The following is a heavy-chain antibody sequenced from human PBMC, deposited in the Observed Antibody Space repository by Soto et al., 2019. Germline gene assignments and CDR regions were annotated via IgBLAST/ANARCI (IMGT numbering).Heavy chain of an antibody. CDR3: ARDRGGDVGQFLFPDGSDI. Sequence: LRLSCAASGFTFSSYEMNWVRQAPVKGLEWISYIGGSGGTKYSADSVKGRFTISRDNAQNSLYLQMNSLRAEDTAVYYCARDRGGDVGQFLFPDGSDIWGQGTMVTVSS. V-gene: IGHV3-48*03. CDR1: GFTFSSYE. CDR2: IGGSGGTK. J-gene: IGHJ3*02. D-gene: IGHD3-10*01.